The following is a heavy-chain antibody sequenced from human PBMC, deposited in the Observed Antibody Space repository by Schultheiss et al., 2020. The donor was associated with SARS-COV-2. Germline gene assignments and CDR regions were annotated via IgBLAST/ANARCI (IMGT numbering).Heavy chain of an antibody. V-gene: IGHV4-39*07. CDR3: ASLDTATAADY. CDR1: GGSTNNGDYY. J-gene: IGHJ4*02. CDR2: IYYSGST. Sequence: SESLSLTCTVSGGSTNNGDYYWHWIRQSPGKGLEWVGSIYYSGSTYYNPSLKSRVTISVDTSKNQFSVSLRSVTAADTAVYYCASLDTATAADYWGQGTLVTVSS. D-gene: IGHD5-18*01.